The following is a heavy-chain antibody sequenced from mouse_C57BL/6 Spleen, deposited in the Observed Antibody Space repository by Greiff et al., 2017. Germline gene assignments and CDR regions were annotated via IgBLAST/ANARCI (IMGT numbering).Heavy chain of an antibody. CDR3: ARDGSSPDWYFDV. CDR1: GYSITSGYY. CDR2: ISYDGSN. D-gene: IGHD1-1*01. J-gene: IGHJ1*03. Sequence: EVKLMESGPGLAKPSQSLSLTCSVTGYSITSGYYWNWIRQFPGNKLEWMGYISYDGSNNYNPSLKNRISITRDTSKNQFFLKLNSVTTEDTATYYCARDGSSPDWYFDVWGTGTTVTVSS. V-gene: IGHV3-6*01.